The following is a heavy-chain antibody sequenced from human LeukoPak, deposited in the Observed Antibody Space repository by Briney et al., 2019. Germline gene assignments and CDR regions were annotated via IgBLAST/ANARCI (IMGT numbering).Heavy chain of an antibody. CDR3: ARGRLTVGATCYDY. V-gene: IGHV4-59*01. J-gene: IGHJ4*02. D-gene: IGHD1-26*01. CDR2: IYYSGST. CDR1: GGSISTYY. Sequence: KHSETLSLTCTVSGGSISTYYWSWIRQPPGQGLEWIGYIYYSGSTNYNPSLKSRVTISVASSKNRCSLKLSFVIAADTAVYFCARGRLTVGATCYDYWGQGTLVTVSS.